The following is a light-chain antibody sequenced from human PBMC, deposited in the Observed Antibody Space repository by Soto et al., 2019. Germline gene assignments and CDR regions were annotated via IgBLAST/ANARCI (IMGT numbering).Light chain of an antibody. J-gene: IGKJ4*01. Sequence: EFLFTQSPGTLSLSPGERATLSWRASQTVRNNYLAWYQQKPGQAPRLLIYDASSRDTGIPDRFSGGGSGTDFTLTISRLEPEDFPVYYCQQFSSYPLTFGGGTKVDIK. CDR1: QTVRNNY. V-gene: IGKV3-20*01. CDR2: DAS. CDR3: QQFSSYPLT.